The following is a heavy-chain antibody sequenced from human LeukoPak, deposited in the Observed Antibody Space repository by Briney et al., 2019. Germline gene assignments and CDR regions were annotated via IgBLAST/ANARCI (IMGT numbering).Heavy chain of an antibody. V-gene: IGHV1-2*02. Sequence: ASVKVSCTASGYTFTGYYMHWVRQAPGQGLEWMGWINPNSGGTNYSQKFQGRVTMTRDTSISTAYMELSRLRSDDTAVYYCARDRFRVVPAAIPDYWGQGTLVTVSS. CDR3: ARDRFRVVPAAIPDY. J-gene: IGHJ4*02. CDR1: GYTFTGYY. D-gene: IGHD2-2*02. CDR2: INPNSGGT.